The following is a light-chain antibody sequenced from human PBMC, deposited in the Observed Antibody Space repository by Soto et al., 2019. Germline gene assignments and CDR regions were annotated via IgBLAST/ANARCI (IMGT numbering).Light chain of an antibody. J-gene: IGKJ2*01. CDR3: QQSYSTQYT. CDR1: QNLGSGY. V-gene: IGKV3-20*01. CDR2: AAS. Sequence: EIVLTQSPGTLSLSPGDRATLSCRASQNLGSGYLAWYQQKPGQAPRILIYAASSRATGIPDRFSGSGSGTDFSLTISRLEPEDFATYYCQQSYSTQYTFGQGTRLESK.